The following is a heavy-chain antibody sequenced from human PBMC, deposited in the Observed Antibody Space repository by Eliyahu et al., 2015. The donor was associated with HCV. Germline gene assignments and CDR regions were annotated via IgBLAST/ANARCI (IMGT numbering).Heavy chain of an antibody. CDR2: IIXXLGIX. CDR1: GVTFSSYS. Sequence: EVKNPGSSVKVSCKASGVTFSSYSISWVXQAPGQGLEWMGRIIXXLGIXNYAQKFQGRVTITXDKSTSTAYMEXSSLRXEDTAVYYCVVVARTAATPVYFDYWGQGTLVTVSS. D-gene: IGHD2-15*01. V-gene: IGHV1-69*02. J-gene: IGHJ4*02. CDR3: VVVARTAATPVYFDY.